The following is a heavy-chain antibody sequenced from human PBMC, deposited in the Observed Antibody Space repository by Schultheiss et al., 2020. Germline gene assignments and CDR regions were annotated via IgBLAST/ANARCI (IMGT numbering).Heavy chain of an antibody. CDR1: GYTFTSYG. J-gene: IGHJ4*02. CDR2: INPNSGGT. D-gene: IGHD1-14*01. CDR3: ARDRKAAPGFDY. V-gene: IGHV1-2*02. Sequence: ASVKVSCKASGYTFTSYGISWVRQAPGQGLEWMGWINPNSGGTNYAQKFQGRVTMTRDTSISTAYMELSRLRSDDTAVYYCARDRKAAPGFDYWGQGTLVTVSS.